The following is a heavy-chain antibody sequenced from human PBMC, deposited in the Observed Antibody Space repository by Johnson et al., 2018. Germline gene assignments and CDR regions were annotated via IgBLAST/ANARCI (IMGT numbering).Heavy chain of an antibody. Sequence: QVQLVESGGGVVQPGRSLRLSCAASGFTFSSYGMHWVRQAPGKGLEWVAVISYDGSNIYYADSVKGRFTISRENSKNTLYLQMNGLRAGDTSVYYCAKKPSGAFRLAFDIWGQGTMVTVSS. CDR3: AKKPSGAFRLAFDI. V-gene: IGHV3-30*18. D-gene: IGHD3-10*01. CDR1: GFTFSSYG. CDR2: ISYDGSNI. J-gene: IGHJ3*02.